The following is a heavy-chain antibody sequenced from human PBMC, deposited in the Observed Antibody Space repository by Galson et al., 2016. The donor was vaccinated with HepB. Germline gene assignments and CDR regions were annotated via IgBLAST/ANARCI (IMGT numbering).Heavy chain of an antibody. CDR2: ITNIGGNT. CDR3: AKVGCGGDCKRFDY. V-gene: IGHV3-23*01. D-gene: IGHD2-21*02. CDR1: GFTFGNYV. Sequence: SLRLSCAASGFTFGNYVMSWVRQAPGKGLEWVSSITNIGGNTYYAGSVKGRFTISRDNSKNTLYLQMSSLRAEDTALYYCAKVGCGGDCKRFDYWGQGTLVTVSS. J-gene: IGHJ4*02.